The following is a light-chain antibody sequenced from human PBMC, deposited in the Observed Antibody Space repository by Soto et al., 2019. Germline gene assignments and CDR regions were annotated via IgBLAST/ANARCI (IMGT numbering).Light chain of an antibody. CDR3: QHYRTS. J-gene: IGKJ4*01. Sequence: EIVLTQSPGTLSLSPGEGATLSCRARLGVSSSYLAWYQQKPGQPPRLLIYGASSRATGIPDRFSGSGSGTDFTLTITRLEPEDFAVYYCQHYRTSFGGGTKVEIK. CDR1: LGVSSSY. CDR2: GAS. V-gene: IGKV3-20*01.